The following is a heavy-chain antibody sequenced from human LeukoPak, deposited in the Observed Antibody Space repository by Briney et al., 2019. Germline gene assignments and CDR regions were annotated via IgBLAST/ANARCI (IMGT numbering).Heavy chain of an antibody. CDR3: AKKSPYGDRDY. Sequence: QPGGSLRLSCAASGFTFSGSAMSWVRQAPGKGLEWVSAISGSGGSTYYADSVKGRFTISRGNSKNTLYLQMNSLRAEDTAIYYCAKKSPYGDRDYWGQGTLVTVSS. CDR2: ISGSGGST. J-gene: IGHJ4*02. D-gene: IGHD4-17*01. V-gene: IGHV3-23*01. CDR1: GFTFSGSA.